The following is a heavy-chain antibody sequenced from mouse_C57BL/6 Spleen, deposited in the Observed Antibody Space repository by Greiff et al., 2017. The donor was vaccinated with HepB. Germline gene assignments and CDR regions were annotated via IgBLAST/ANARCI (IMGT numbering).Heavy chain of an antibody. CDR3: APYYYGSSYDWYFDV. V-gene: IGHV1-82*01. D-gene: IGHD1-1*01. CDR2: IYPGDGDT. J-gene: IGHJ1*03. CDR1: GYAFSSSW. Sequence: VQLQESGPELVKPGASVKISCKASGYAFSSSWMNWVKQRPGKGLEWIGRIYPGDGDTNYTGKFKGKATLTADKSSSTAYMQLSSLTSEDSAVYFCAPYYYGSSYDWYFDVWGTGTTVTVSS.